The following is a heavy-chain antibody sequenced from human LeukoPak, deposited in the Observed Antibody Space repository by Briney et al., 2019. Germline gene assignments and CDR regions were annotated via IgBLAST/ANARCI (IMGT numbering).Heavy chain of an antibody. Sequence: GGSLRLSCAASGFTFSSYWMSWVRQAPGKGLEWVSAISGSGGSTYYADSVKGRFTISRDNSKNTLYLQMNSLRAEDTAVYYCAKDRAMYSSGWTAGDYWGQGTLVTVSS. CDR1: GFTFSSYW. V-gene: IGHV3-23*01. CDR3: AKDRAMYSSGWTAGDY. D-gene: IGHD6-19*01. CDR2: ISGSGGST. J-gene: IGHJ4*02.